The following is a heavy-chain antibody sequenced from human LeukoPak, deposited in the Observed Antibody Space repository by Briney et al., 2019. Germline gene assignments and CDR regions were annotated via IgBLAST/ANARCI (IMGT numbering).Heavy chain of an antibody. Sequence: GGSLRLSCAASGFTFSSYAMSWVRQAPGKGLEWISAVSGSGDSTNYADSVKGRFTISRDNAKNMVYLHMNSLRVDDTAVYYCVSFYETYWGRGTLVTVSS. CDR1: GFTFSSYA. V-gene: IGHV3-23*01. CDR3: VSFYETY. D-gene: IGHD2-2*01. CDR2: VSGSGDST. J-gene: IGHJ4*02.